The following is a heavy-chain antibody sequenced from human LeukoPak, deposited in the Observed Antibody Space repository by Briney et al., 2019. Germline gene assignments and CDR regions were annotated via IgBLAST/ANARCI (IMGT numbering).Heavy chain of an antibody. J-gene: IGHJ2*01. CDR3: ARPPYCSGGSCYYDYWYFDL. CDR2: IYYTGST. V-gene: IGHV4-59*12. Sequence: SETLSLTCTVSGDSISTYYWSWIRQPPGKGLEWIGYIYYTGSTNYNPSLKSRVTISVDTSKNQFSLKLSSVTAADTAVYYCARPPYCSGGSCYYDYWYFDLWGRGTLVTVSS. D-gene: IGHD2-15*01. CDR1: GDSISTYY.